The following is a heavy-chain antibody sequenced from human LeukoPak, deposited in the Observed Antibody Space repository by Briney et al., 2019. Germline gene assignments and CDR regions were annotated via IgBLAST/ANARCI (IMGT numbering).Heavy chain of an antibody. CDR1: GFTFSSDG. Sequence: GGSLRLSCAASGFTFSSDGMSCGRQAPGEGLEWVSAISGSGGSTYYADTVKGRFTISRDNSKNTLYLQMNSLRAEDTAVYYCARRYYDSSGYYYYPWGQGTLVTVSS. J-gene: IGHJ5*02. CDR3: ARRYYDSSGYYYYP. V-gene: IGHV3-23*01. CDR2: ISGSGGST. D-gene: IGHD3-22*01.